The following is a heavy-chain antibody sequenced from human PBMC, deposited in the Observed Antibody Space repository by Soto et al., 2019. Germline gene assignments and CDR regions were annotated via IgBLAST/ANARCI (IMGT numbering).Heavy chain of an antibody. V-gene: IGHV4-61*08. CDR1: GGPISSGGYY. D-gene: IGHD3-3*01. Sequence: SETLSLTCTVSGGPISSGGYYWSWIRQHPGKGLEWIGYIYYSGSTNYNPSLKSRVTISVDTSKNQFSLKLSSVTAADTAVYYCARDSRSYDFWSGPYMDVWGKGTTVTVSS. CDR2: IYYSGST. J-gene: IGHJ6*03. CDR3: ARDSRSYDFWSGPYMDV.